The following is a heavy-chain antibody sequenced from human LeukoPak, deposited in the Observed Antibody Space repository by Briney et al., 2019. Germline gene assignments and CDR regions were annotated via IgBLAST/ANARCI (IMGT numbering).Heavy chain of an antibody. V-gene: IGHV3-30-3*01. D-gene: IGHD3-3*01. Sequence: GGSLRLSCAASGFTFSSYAMRWVRQAPGKGLEWVAVISYDGSNKYYADSVKGRFTISRDNSKNTLYLQMNSLRAEDTAVYYCARVSAVRFLENWFDPWGQGTLVTVSS. CDR2: ISYDGSNK. CDR1: GFTFSSYA. CDR3: ARVSAVRFLENWFDP. J-gene: IGHJ5*02.